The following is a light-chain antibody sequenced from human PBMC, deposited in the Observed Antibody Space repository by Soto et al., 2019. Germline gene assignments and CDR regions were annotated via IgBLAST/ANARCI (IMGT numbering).Light chain of an antibody. Sequence: EIVMTQSPATLSVSPGERATLSWRASQSVSSNLAWYQQKPGQAPRLLIYGASTWATGVPPSFTGSGSGTEFTLTISGLQSEDFAVYYCQQYKSRPITFGQGTRLEIK. CDR2: GAS. CDR1: QSVSSN. V-gene: IGKV3D-15*01. CDR3: QQYKSRPIT. J-gene: IGKJ5*01.